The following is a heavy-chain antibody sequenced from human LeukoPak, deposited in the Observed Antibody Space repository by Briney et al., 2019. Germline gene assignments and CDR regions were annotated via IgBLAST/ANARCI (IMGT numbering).Heavy chain of an antibody. D-gene: IGHD4-17*01. V-gene: IGHV1-2*04. Sequence: ASVKVSCKASGYTFTSYDINWVRQATGQGLEWMGWMNPNSGGTNYAQKFQGWVTMTRDTSISTAYMELSRLRSDDTAVYYCARVPGDYEVDYGMDVWGQGTTVTVSS. CDR3: ARVPGDYEVDYGMDV. CDR2: MNPNSGGT. J-gene: IGHJ6*02. CDR1: GYTFTSYD.